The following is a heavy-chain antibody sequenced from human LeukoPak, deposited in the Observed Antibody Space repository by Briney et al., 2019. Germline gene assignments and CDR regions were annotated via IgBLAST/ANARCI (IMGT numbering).Heavy chain of an antibody. J-gene: IGHJ5*02. CDR1: GYTFTSYY. D-gene: IGHD6-13*01. Sequence: GASVEVSCKASGYTFTSYYMHWVRQAPGQGLEWMGIINPSGGSTSYAQKFQGRVTMTRDTSTSTVYMELSSLRSEDTAVYYCASNFIAAAGTWGLDPWGQGTLVTVSS. CDR3: ASNFIAAAGTWGLDP. CDR2: INPSGGST. V-gene: IGHV1-46*03.